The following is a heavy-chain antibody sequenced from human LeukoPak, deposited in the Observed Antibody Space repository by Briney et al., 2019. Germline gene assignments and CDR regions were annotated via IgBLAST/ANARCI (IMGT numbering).Heavy chain of an antibody. CDR2: IYYSGST. Sequence: SETLSLTCTVSGGSISSSSYYWGWIRQPPGKGLEWIGSIYYSGSTYYNPSLKSRVTISVDTSKNQFSLKLSSVTAADTAVYYCARDRYDFWSGYDARYYMDVWGKGTTVTVSS. CDR1: GGSISSSSYY. J-gene: IGHJ6*03. D-gene: IGHD3-3*01. V-gene: IGHV4-39*07. CDR3: ARDRYDFWSGYDARYYMDV.